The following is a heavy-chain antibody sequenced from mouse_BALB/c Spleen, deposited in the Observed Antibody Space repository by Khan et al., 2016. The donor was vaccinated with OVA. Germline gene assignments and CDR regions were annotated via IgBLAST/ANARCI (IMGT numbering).Heavy chain of an antibody. CDR1: EYTFTDYD. D-gene: IGHD2-1*01. J-gene: IGHJ4*01. CDR2: IYPGSGST. Sequence: QVQLKQSGPELVKPGASVKMSCKTSEYTFTDYDIRWVKQRTGQGLEWIGEIYPGSGSTYYNEKFKGKATLTADKSSNTAYMQLSSLTSEDSAVYFCANIFYGNSYAMDYWGQGTAVTVSS. CDR3: ANIFYGNSYAMDY. V-gene: IGHV1-77*01.